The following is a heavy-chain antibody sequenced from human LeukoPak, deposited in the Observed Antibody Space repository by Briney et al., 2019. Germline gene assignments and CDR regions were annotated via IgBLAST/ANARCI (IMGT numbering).Heavy chain of an antibody. D-gene: IGHD2-2*01. CDR1: GFSFSNYG. J-gene: IGHJ6*03. V-gene: IGHV3-21*01. CDR2: IRRSSSYI. Sequence: GGSLRLSCAASGFSFSNYGMNWVRQAPGKGLEWVSSIRRSSSYIYYADSVKGRFTISRDNAKNSLYLQMNSLRAEDTAVYYCAREVIGYCSSTSCYVENHYYYMDVWGKGTTVTVS. CDR3: AREVIGYCSSTSCYVENHYYYMDV.